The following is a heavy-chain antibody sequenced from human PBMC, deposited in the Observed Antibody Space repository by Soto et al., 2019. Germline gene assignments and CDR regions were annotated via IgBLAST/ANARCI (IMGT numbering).Heavy chain of an antibody. CDR2: INAGNGNT. CDR1: GYTFTSYA. D-gene: IGHD1-26*01. J-gene: IGHJ4*02. V-gene: IGHV1-3*01. Sequence: ASVKVSCKASGYTFTSYAMHWVRQAPGQRLEWMGWINAGNGNTKYSQKFQGRVTITRDTSANTAYMELSSLRSEDTAVYYCARDSLPTEYYLDYWGQGTLVTVSS. CDR3: ARDSLPTEYYLDY.